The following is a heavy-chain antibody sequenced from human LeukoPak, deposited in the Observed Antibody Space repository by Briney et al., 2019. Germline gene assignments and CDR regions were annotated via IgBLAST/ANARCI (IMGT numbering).Heavy chain of an antibody. J-gene: IGHJ4*02. D-gene: IGHD3-22*01. CDR2: ISNDGGGT. CDR1: GVIFKNYG. V-gene: IGHV3-23*01. Sequence: GGSLRLSCTASGVIFKNYGLVWVRQAPGKGLAWVSAISNDGGGTPYADFVKGRFTISRDNSKNTLFLQMNSLRAEDTALYYCAKGSSGYFFDLWGQGTLVTVSS. CDR3: AKGSSGYFFDL.